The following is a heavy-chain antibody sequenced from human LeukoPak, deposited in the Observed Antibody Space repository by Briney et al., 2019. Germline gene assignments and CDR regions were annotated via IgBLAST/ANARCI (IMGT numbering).Heavy chain of an antibody. CDR1: GFTFSSYS. Sequence: GGSLRLSCAASGFTFSSYSMNWVRQAPGKGLEWVSYISSSSSTIYYADSVKGRFTISRDNAKNSLYMQMNSLRAEDTAVYYCARSGYCSSTSCTDDYYYGMDVWGQGTTVTVSS. V-gene: IGHV3-48*01. D-gene: IGHD2-2*01. CDR2: ISSSSSTI. CDR3: ARSGYCSSTSCTDDYYYGMDV. J-gene: IGHJ6*02.